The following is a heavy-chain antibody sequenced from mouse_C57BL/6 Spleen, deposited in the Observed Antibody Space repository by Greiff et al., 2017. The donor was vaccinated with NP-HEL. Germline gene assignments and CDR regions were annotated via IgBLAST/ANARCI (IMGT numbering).Heavy chain of an antibody. D-gene: IGHD1-1*01. Sequence: VPLQQSGPGLVKPSQSLSLTCSVTGYSITSGYYWNWIRQFPGNKLEWMGYISYDGRNNSNPSLKNRISITRDTSKNQFVLKLNSVTTEDTATYYCANYYGSSFAYWGQGTLVTVSA. CDR1: GYSITSGYY. CDR3: ANYYGSSFAY. J-gene: IGHJ3*01. V-gene: IGHV3-6*01. CDR2: ISYDGRN.